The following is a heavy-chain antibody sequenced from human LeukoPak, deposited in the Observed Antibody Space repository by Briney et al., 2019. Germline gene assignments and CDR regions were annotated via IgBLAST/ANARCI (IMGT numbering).Heavy chain of an antibody. V-gene: IGHV1-69*02. J-gene: IGHJ4*02. D-gene: IGHD6-19*01. CDR1: GGTFSSYT. CDR3: AKVRQWLPTKCYFDY. CDR2: IIPILGIA. Sequence: ASVKVSCKASGGTFSSYTISWVRQAPGQGLEWMGRIIPILGIANYAQKFQGRVTITADKSTSTAYMELSSLRSEDTAVYYCAKVRQWLPTKCYFDYWGQGTLVTVSS.